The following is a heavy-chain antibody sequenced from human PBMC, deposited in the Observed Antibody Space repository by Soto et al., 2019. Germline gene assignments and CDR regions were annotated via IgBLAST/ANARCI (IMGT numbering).Heavy chain of an antibody. CDR1: GFTVSSNY. CDR2: IYSGGST. V-gene: IGHV3-66*01. Sequence: GESLKISCAASGFTVSSNYMSWVRQAPGKGLEWVSVIYSGGSTYYADSVKGRFTISRDNSKNTLYLQMNSLRAEDTAVYYCAREESSSSHYYYYMDVWGKGTTVTVSS. CDR3: AREESSSSHYYYYMDV. J-gene: IGHJ6*03. D-gene: IGHD6-6*01.